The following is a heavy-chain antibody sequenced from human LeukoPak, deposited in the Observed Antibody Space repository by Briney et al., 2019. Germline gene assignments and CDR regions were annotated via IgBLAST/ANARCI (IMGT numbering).Heavy chain of an antibody. CDR2: ISYDGSNE. J-gene: IGHJ4*02. V-gene: IGHV3-30-3*01. D-gene: IGHD2-2*01. CDR1: EFTFRSYA. Sequence: GKSLRLSCVASEFTFRSYALHWVRQAPGKGLEWVATISYDGSNEYYADSVKGRFTISRDNSKNTLYLQMNSLRAEDTAVYYCAKDAGEVVPADWGQGTLVTVSS. CDR3: AKDAGEVVPAD.